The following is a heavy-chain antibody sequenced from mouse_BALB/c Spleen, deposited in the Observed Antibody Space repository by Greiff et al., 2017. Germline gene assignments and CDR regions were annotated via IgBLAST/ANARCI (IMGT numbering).Heavy chain of an antibody. V-gene: IGHV5-9-3*01. J-gene: IGHJ2*01. CDR2: ISSGGSYT. Sequence: EVHLVESGGGLVKPGGSLKLSCAASGFTFSSYTMSWVRQTPEKRLEWVATISSGGSYTYYPDSVKGRFTISRDNAKNTLYLQMSSLKSEDTAMYYCARHSSFDYWGQGTTLTVSS. CDR1: GFTFSSYT. CDR3: ARHSSFDY.